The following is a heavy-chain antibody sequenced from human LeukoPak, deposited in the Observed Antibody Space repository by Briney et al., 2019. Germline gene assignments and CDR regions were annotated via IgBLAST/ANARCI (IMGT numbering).Heavy chain of an antibody. D-gene: IGHD6-6*01. Sequence: PGGSLRLSCADSGCTFSSYSMNWVRQAPGKGLEWVSSISSSSSYIYYADSVKGRFTISRDNAKNSLYLLMNSLRAEDTAVYYCARAAYNSSPDYWGQGTLVTVFS. CDR3: ARAAYNSSPDY. V-gene: IGHV3-21*01. J-gene: IGHJ4*02. CDR1: GCTFSSYS. CDR2: ISSSSSYI.